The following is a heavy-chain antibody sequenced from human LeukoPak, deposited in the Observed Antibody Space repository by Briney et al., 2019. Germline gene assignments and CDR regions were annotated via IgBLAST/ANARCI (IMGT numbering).Heavy chain of an antibody. J-gene: IGHJ4*02. D-gene: IGHD3-16*02. CDR3: AKNKQYYDYVWGSYRQYYFDY. Sequence: GGSLRLSCAASGFTFCGYGMHSVRQAPGEGVGWGAFIWYGGSNKDYAGSVKGRFTISRDNSKNTLYLQMNSLRAEDTAVYYCAKNKQYYDYVWGSYRQYYFDYGGQGTLVTVSS. CDR1: GFTFCGYG. CDR2: IWYGGSNK. V-gene: IGHV3-30*02.